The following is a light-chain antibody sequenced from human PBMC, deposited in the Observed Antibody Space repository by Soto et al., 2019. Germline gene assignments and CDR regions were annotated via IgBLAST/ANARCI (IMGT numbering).Light chain of an antibody. CDR3: GFYSTTTSFV. V-gene: IGLV2-14*01. CDR1: SSDVGGYSY. Sequence: QSALTQPASVSGSPGQSITISCTGTSSDVGGYSYVSWYQQHPGKTPKLMIYEVSNRPSGVSHRFSGSKSGNTASLTISGLRTEDEADYFCGFYSTTTSFVFGPGTKVTVL. CDR2: EVS. J-gene: IGLJ1*01.